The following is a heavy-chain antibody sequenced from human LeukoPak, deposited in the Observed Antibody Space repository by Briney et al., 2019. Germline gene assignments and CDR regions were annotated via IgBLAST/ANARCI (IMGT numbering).Heavy chain of an antibody. CDR1: GGSISSNSYY. Sequence: SETLSLTCAVSGGSISSNSYYWGWIRQPPGKGLEWIGSIYYSGSTYYNPSLKSRVTISVDTSKNQFSLKLSSVTAADTAVYYCARIAAAGFDCDYWGQGTLVTVSS. CDR2: IYYSGST. CDR3: ARIAAAGFDCDY. V-gene: IGHV4-39*07. J-gene: IGHJ4*02. D-gene: IGHD6-13*01.